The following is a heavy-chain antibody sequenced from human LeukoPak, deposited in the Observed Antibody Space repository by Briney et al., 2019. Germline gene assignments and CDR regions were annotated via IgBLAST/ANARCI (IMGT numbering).Heavy chain of an antibody. CDR1: GFTFSCYA. V-gene: IGHV3-30-3*01. CDR3: ARVVGIAVAGAIDY. CDR2: ISYDGSNK. D-gene: IGHD6-19*01. Sequence: PGGSLRLSCAASGFTFSCYAMHWVRQAPGKGLEWVAVISYDGSNKYYAGSVKGRFTISRDNSKNMLYLQMNSLRAEDTAVYYCARVVGIAVAGAIDYWGQGTLVTVSS. J-gene: IGHJ4*02.